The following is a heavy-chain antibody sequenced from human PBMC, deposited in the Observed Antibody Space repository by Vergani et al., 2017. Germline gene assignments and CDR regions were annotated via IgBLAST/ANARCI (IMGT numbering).Heavy chain of an antibody. V-gene: IGHV3-33*01. D-gene: IGHD1-14*01. CDR2: TWYDGNNK. Sequence: QVQLVESGGGVVQPGRCLRLSCAASGFTFKQYGMHWVRQAPGKGLEWVAVTWYDGNNKQYADSVKGRFTISRDNSKSTMYLQMNSLRDEDTGVYYCARDLRLLYNRFDPWGQGTLVTVSS. CDR1: GFTFKQYG. J-gene: IGHJ5*02. CDR3: ARDLRLLYNRFDP.